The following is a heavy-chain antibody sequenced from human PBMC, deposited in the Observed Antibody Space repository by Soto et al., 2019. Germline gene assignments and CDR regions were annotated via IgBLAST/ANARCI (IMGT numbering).Heavy chain of an antibody. Sequence: PSETLSLTCAVNGGSFSDYFWTWIRQAPGRGLEWIGEVDHSGSTNYNPSLRSRVAISVDTSKNQFSLKLRSVTAADTGVYFCARVRLVVSPDQYNNGMQVWGPGATVTVSS. V-gene: IGHV4-34*01. J-gene: IGHJ6*02. CDR2: VDHSGST. CDR1: GGSFSDYF. CDR3: ARVRLVVSPDQYNNGMQV. D-gene: IGHD2-21*01.